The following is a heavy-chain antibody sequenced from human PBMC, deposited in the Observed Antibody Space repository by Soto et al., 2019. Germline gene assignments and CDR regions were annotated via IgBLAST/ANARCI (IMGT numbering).Heavy chain of an antibody. Sequence: QVQLAQSANEVKKPGASVRVSCKAAGYTFIRYGIAWVRQAPGQGLEWMGWISPYNDYTVYAQKFQGRVRMTADTDTRTVYMNLRGLKSDDTAVYYCARGGYYDNSWGKLSHYGLDVWGQGTSVSVSS. CDR2: ISPYNDYT. J-gene: IGHJ6*02. D-gene: IGHD3-16*01. CDR3: ARGGYYDNSWGKLSHYGLDV. CDR1: GYTFIRYG. V-gene: IGHV1-18*01.